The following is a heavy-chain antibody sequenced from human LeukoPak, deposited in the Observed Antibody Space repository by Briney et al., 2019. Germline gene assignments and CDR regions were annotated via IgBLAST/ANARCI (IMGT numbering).Heavy chain of an antibody. CDR1: GGSFSGYY. J-gene: IGHJ4*02. CDR3: ARGSTDGYSVFDY. V-gene: IGHV4-34*01. Sequence: PSQSLSLTCAVYGGSFSGYYWSWIRQPPGNWLGWIGAINHSGTTNYHPSLKSRATKSVNTSKNQYSLKLSAVAAADTAVYSGARGSTDGYSVFDYWGQGTLVTVSS. D-gene: IGHD5-24*01. CDR2: INHSGTT.